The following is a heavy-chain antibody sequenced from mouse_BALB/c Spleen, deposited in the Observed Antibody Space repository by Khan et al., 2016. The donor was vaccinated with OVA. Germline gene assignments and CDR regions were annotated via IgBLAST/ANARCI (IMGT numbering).Heavy chain of an antibody. CDR3: ARGGDGSLAY. D-gene: IGHD1-1*02. CDR2: INPGSGGT. CDR1: GYAFNNYM. Sequence: QVQLQQPGAELVRPGTSVKVSCKASGYAFNNYMLEWVKQRPGQGLEWIGVINPGSGGTNYNEKFKGKATLTADKSSNTAYMQLSSLTSDDSAVYFGARGGDGSLAYWGQGTLVTVSA. V-gene: IGHV1-54*01. J-gene: IGHJ3*01.